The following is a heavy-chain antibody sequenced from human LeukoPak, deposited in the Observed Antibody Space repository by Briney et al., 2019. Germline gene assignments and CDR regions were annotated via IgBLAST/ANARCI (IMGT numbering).Heavy chain of an antibody. D-gene: IGHD3-3*01. CDR1: GFTFGDYA. J-gene: IGHJ6*02. CDR3: TRDQPYYDFWSGYSHHYGMDV. Sequence: GGPLRLSCTASGFTFGDYAMSWVRQAPGKGLEWVGFIRSKAYGGTTEYAASVKGRFTISRDDSKSIAYLQMNSLKTEDTAVYYCTRDQPYYDFWSGYSHHYGMDVWGQGTTVTVSS. V-gene: IGHV3-49*04. CDR2: IRSKAYGGTT.